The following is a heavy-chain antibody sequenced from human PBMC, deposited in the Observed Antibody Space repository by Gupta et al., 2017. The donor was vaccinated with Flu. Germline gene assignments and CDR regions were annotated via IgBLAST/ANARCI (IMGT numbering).Heavy chain of an antibody. CDR3: SKGGWTVLYAFDF. D-gene: IGHD2-15*01. V-gene: IGHV3-23*01. CDR2: ITSSASSP. CDR1: A. Sequence: AMGWVPLAPRKGVEGVLTITSSASSPDDGDSVEGRFTVSREHSKNTLFLQMNSLRVEDTGINYCSKGGWTVLYAFDFLGQGTMVTVSS. J-gene: IGHJ3*01.